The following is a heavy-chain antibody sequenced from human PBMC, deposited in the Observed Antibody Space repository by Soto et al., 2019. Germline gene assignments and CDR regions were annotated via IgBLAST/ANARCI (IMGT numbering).Heavy chain of an antibody. V-gene: IGHV1-2*04. CDR2: INPNSGGT. J-gene: IGHJ4*02. CDR1: GYTFTGYY. D-gene: IGHD6-6*01. CDR3: ARDNSSSFNFDY. Sequence: QVQLVQSGAEVKKPGASVKVSCKASGYTFTGYYMHWVRQAPGQGLEWMGWINPNSGGTIYAQKFQGWVTMTRDTSISTAYMELSRLRSDDTAVYYCARDNSSSFNFDYWGQGTLVTVSS.